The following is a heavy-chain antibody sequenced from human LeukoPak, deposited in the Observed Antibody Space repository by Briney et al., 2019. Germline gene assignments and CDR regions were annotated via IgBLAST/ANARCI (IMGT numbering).Heavy chain of an antibody. Sequence: GGSLRLSCAASGFTFSPYSMNWVRQAPGKGLEWVSAISTSSNYIYYADSVKGRFTISRDNAKNSLSLQMNSLRAEDTALYYCVTYRGGSYPTWYFDLWGRGTLVTVSS. V-gene: IGHV3-21*01. D-gene: IGHD1-26*01. J-gene: IGHJ2*01. CDR1: GFTFSPYS. CDR3: VTYRGGSYPTWYFDL. CDR2: ISTSSNYI.